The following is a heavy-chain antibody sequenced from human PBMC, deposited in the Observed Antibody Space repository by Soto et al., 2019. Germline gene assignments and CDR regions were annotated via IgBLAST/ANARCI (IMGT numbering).Heavy chain of an antibody. CDR1: GYIFTAYH. V-gene: IGHV1-3*01. D-gene: IGHD3-10*01. CDR3: AREDGGGPLDY. CDR2: IAPGFDSA. J-gene: IGHJ4*01. Sequence: ASVKVSCKTFGYIFTAYHVHWVRQAPGQSPEWMGYIAPGFDSAEYSQKFQGRITLTTDTSANTVSMDLSSLRSEDTAMYYCAREDGGGPLDYWGQGTLVTVSS.